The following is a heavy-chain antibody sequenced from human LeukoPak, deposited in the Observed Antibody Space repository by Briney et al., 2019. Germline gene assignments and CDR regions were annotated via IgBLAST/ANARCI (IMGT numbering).Heavy chain of an antibody. CDR2: MNPKSGNT. J-gene: IGHJ6*02. D-gene: IGHD2-21*02. CDR1: GYTFTSYD. Sequence: EASVKVSCKASGYTFTSYDINGVRQATGQGLEWMGWMNPKSGNTGYAQKFQGRVTMTRNTSISTAYMELSSLRSEDTAVYYCARGTVTAYYYYYGMDVWGQGTTVTVSS. CDR3: ARGTVTAYYYYYGMDV. V-gene: IGHV1-8*01.